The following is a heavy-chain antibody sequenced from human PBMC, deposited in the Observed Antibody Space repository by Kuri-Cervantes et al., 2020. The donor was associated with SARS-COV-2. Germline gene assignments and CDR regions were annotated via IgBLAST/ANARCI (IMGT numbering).Heavy chain of an antibody. Sequence: ESLKISCTVSGGSISSYYWSWIRQPPGKGLEWIGYIYYSGSTNYNPSLKSRVTISVDTSKNQFSLKLSSVTAADTAVYYCAREGGRERLDDAFDIWGQGTMVTVSS. J-gene: IGHJ3*02. D-gene: IGHD1-1*01. CDR1: GGSISSYY. CDR3: AREGGRERLDDAFDI. CDR2: IYYSGST. V-gene: IGHV4-59*12.